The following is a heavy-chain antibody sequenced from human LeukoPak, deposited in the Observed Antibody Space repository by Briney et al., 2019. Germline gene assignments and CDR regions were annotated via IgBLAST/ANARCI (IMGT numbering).Heavy chain of an antibody. Sequence: SETLSLTCAVYGGSFSGYYWSWIRQPPGKGLEWIGEINHSGSTNYNPSLKSRVTISVDTSKNQFSLKLSSVTAADTAVYYCAKINRYGDQPFDYLGQGTLVTVSS. D-gene: IGHD4-17*01. CDR3: AKINRYGDQPFDY. CDR1: GGSFSGYY. V-gene: IGHV4-34*01. J-gene: IGHJ4*01. CDR2: INHSGST.